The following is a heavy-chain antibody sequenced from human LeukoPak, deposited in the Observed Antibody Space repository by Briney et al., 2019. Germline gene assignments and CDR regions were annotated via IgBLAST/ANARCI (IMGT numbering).Heavy chain of an antibody. CDR2: IYTSGST. V-gene: IGHV4-61*02. J-gene: IGHJ6*02. CDR1: GASISSGSHY. Sequence: PSQTLSLTCTVSGASISSGSHYWSLIRQPAGKGLEWIGRIYTSGSTNYNPSLKSRVTISVDTSKKQFSLKLSSVTAADTAVYYCASRVRMGQHLVRIPYGMDVWGQGTTVTVSS. D-gene: IGHD6-13*01. CDR3: ASRVRMGQHLVRIPYGMDV.